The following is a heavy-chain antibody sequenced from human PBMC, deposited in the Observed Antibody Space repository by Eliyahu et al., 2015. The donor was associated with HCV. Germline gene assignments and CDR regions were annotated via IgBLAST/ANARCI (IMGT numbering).Heavy chain of an antibody. J-gene: IGHJ4*02. CDR1: GFTFSSYS. CDR3: ARDLGRYDFWSGYYSPHFDH. CDR2: ISSSSSYI. V-gene: IGHV3-21*01. Sequence: EVQLVESGGGLVKPGGSLRLSCAASGFTFSSYSXNWVRQAPGKGLEWVSSISSSSSYIYYADSVKGRFTISRDDAKNSLYLQMNSLRAEDTAVYYCARDLGRYDFWSGYYSPHFDHWGQGTLVTVSS. D-gene: IGHD3-3*01.